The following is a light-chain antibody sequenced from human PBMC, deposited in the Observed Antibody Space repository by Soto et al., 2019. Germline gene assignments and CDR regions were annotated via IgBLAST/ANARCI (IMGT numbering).Light chain of an antibody. CDR3: CSYAGSTTDV. CDR2: EVS. CDR1: SSDVGSYNL. V-gene: IGLV2-23*02. Sequence: QSALTQPASVSGSPGQSITISCTGTSSDVGSYNLVSWYQQHPGKAPQLMIYEVSQRPSGVSNRFSGSKSGNAASLTISGLQAEDEADYYCCSYAGSTTDVFGSGTKVTVL. J-gene: IGLJ1*01.